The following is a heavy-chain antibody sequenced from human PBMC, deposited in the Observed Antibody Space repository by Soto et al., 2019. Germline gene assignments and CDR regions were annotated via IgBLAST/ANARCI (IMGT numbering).Heavy chain of an antibody. CDR3: VHRGPVDETGMGFDF. CDR1: GFSLNSRGVG. CDR2: VYWDDDK. J-gene: IGHJ4*02. V-gene: IGHV2-5*02. Sequence: GPTLVNPTQTLTLTCTFSGFSLNSRGVGVGWVRQPPGKALEWLAIVYWDDDKRYRPSLRSRLSIRKETPKNQVVLTLTNTDPVDTATYYCVHRGPVDETGMGFDFWGQGSLVTVSS. D-gene: IGHD3-9*01.